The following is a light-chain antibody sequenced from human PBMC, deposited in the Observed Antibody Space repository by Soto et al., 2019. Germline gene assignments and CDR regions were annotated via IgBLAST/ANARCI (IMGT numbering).Light chain of an antibody. J-gene: IGKJ1*01. Sequence: DIQMTQSPSSLSASLGDRVTITCRASQDISTSLSWLQQKPGRAPKVVISAASTLQGDVPSRFSGSGSGTEFTLTISSLQPDDFATYYCQHYNSYSEAFGQGTKVELK. CDR1: QDISTS. CDR3: QHYNSYSEA. CDR2: AAS. V-gene: IGKV1-16*01.